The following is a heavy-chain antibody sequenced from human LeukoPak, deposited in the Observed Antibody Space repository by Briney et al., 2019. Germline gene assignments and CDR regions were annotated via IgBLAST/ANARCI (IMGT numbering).Heavy chain of an antibody. CDR1: GFTFSSDA. V-gene: IGHV3-23*01. Sequence: GGSLRLSCAASGFTFSSDAMSWVRQAPGKGLEWVSTINYSGGSTYYADSVKGRFTISRDNSKNTLYLQMNSLRAEDTAVYYCAKDSSSSGDYWGQGTLVTVSS. D-gene: IGHD6-6*01. CDR2: INYSGGST. J-gene: IGHJ4*02. CDR3: AKDSSSSGDY.